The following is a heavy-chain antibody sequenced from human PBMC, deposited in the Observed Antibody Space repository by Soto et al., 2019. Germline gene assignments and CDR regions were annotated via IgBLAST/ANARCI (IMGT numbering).Heavy chain of an antibody. CDR1: GFTFSSYG. J-gene: IGHJ6*03. CDR2: IWYDRSNK. V-gene: IGHV3-33*01. Sequence: ESGGGVVQPGRSLRLSCAASGFTFSSYGMHWVRQAPGKGLEWVAVIWYDRSNKYYADSVKGRFTISRDNSKNTLYLQMNSLRAEATAVYYCARDRDYDFWSGYFSPAGYYMDVWAKGPRSPSP. CDR3: ARDRDYDFWSGYFSPAGYYMDV. D-gene: IGHD3-3*01.